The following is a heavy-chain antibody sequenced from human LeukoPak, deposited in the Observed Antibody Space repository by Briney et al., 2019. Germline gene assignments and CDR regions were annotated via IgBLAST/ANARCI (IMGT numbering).Heavy chain of an antibody. CDR3: AKESWVVVAATAPMPEKYFQH. D-gene: IGHD2-15*01. Sequence: GGSLRLSCAASGFTFSSYGMHWVRQAPGKGLEWVAVISYDGSNKYYADSVKGRFTISRDNSKNTLYLQMNSLRAEDTAVYYCAKESWVVVAATAPMPEKYFQHWGQGTLVTVSS. CDR2: ISYDGSNK. V-gene: IGHV3-30*18. CDR1: GFTFSSYG. J-gene: IGHJ1*01.